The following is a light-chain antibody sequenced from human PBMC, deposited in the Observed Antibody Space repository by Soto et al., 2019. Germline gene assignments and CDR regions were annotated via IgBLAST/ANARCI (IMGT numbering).Light chain of an antibody. J-gene: IGKJ4*01. CDR1: QGISNY. Sequence: DIQMTQSPSSLSASVGDRVTITCRASQGISNYLAWYQQKPGKVPNLLIYGASTLQSGVPSRFSGGGSGTYFTLTISGLQPEDFGSYYCQQSYTSPVTFGGGTKVEIK. CDR3: QQSYTSPVT. V-gene: IGKV1-39*01. CDR2: GAS.